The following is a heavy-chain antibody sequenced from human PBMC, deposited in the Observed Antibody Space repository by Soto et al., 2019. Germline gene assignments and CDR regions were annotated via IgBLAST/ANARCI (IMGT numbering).Heavy chain of an antibody. Sequence: GGSLRLSCAASGFTFSSYAMSWVCQAPGKGLEWVSAISGSGGSTYYADSVKGRFTISRDTSKNTLYLQMNRLRAEDTAVYYCAKDLRDSSGYYYYIDYWGQGTLVTVSS. CDR3: AKDLRDSSGYYYYIDY. D-gene: IGHD3-22*01. CDR1: GFTFSSYA. CDR2: ISGSGGST. J-gene: IGHJ4*02. V-gene: IGHV3-23*01.